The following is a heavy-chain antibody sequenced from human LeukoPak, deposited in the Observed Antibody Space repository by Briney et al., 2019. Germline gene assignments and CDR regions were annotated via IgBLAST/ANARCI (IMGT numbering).Heavy chain of an antibody. V-gene: IGHV3-48*01. Sequence: GGSLRLSCAASGFTFSSYSMNWVRQAPGQGLEWVSYITSDSTTMFYADSVKGRFTASRDNAENSMYLQMNSLRAEDTAVYYCARAPQYYYGSGSYHWFDPWGQGTLVTVSS. CDR2: ITSDSTTM. CDR3: ARAPQYYYGSGSYHWFDP. CDR1: GFTFSSYS. J-gene: IGHJ5*02. D-gene: IGHD3-10*01.